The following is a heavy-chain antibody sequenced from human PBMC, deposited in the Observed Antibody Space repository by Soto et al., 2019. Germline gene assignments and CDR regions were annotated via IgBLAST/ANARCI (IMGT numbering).Heavy chain of an antibody. J-gene: IGHJ3*01. CDR3: ARGGAXXLLFAFDV. CDR2: IYNSGST. V-gene: IGHV4-31*03. Sequence: SETLSLTCTVSGGSISSGGYYWSWIRQHPAKGLEWIGYIYNSGSTFHNPSLQSRVTMSVDSSKNQFSLKLSSVTAADTAVYYCARGGAXXLLFAFDVWGPGTMVTVSS. CDR1: GGSISSGGYY. D-gene: IGHD1-26*01.